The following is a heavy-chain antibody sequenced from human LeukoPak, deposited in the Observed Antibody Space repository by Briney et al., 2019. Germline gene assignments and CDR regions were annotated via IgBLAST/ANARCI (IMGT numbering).Heavy chain of an antibody. Sequence: ASVKVSCKASGYTFTGYYMHWVRQAPGQGLKWMGWINPNSGGTNYAQKFQGRVTMTRDTSISTAYMELSRLRSDDTAVYYCARGEGYSSGWPGDYWGQGTLVTVSS. J-gene: IGHJ4*02. CDR3: ARGEGYSSGWPGDY. CDR2: INPNSGGT. CDR1: GYTFTGYY. V-gene: IGHV1-2*02. D-gene: IGHD6-19*01.